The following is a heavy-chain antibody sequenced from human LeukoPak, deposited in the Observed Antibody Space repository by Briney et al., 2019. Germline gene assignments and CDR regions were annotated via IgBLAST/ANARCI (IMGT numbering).Heavy chain of an antibody. V-gene: IGHV4-59*03. Sequence: PSETLSLTCTVSGGSIRNYYWSWIRQPPGKGLDWIGYVYHTGNTKYNPSLESRATISIDTSKNQFSLKLSSVSAADSAVYYCAKSDGSGNYFDYWGQGTLVTVS. J-gene: IGHJ4*02. CDR3: AKSDGSGNYFDY. CDR2: VYHTGNT. D-gene: IGHD3-10*01. CDR1: GGSIRNYY.